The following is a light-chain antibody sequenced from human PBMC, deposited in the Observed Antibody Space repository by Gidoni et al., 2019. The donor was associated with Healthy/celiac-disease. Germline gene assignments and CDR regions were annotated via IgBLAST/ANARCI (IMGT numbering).Light chain of an antibody. J-gene: IGKJ4*01. V-gene: IGKV1-27*01. CDR1: QGISNY. CDR3: QKYNSAPPFT. CDR2: AAS. Sequence: DIQMTQSPSSLSASVGDRVTITCRASQGISNYLAWYQQKPGKDPKLLIYAASTLQSGVPSRFSGSGSGTDFTLTISSLQPEDVATYYCQKYNSAPPFTFGAGTKVEIK.